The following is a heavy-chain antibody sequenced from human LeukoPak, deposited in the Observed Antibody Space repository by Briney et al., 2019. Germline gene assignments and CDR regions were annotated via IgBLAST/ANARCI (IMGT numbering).Heavy chain of an antibody. CDR2: ISGSGGST. J-gene: IGHJ4*02. D-gene: IGHD3-22*01. V-gene: IGHV3-23*01. CDR3: AKDRSVYCYDSSAD. Sequence: GGSLRLSCAASGFTFSSYGMSWVRQAPGKGLEWVSAISGSGGSTYYADSVKGRFTISRDNSKNTLYLQMNSLRAEDTAVYYCAKDRSVYCYDSSADWGQGTLVTVSS. CDR1: GFTFSSYG.